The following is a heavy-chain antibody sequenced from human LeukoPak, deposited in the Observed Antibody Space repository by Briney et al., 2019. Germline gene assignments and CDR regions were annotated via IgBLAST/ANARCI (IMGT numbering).Heavy chain of an antibody. CDR2: IYPGNSDT. D-gene: IGHD3-10*01. J-gene: IGHJ3*02. CDR3: ARLLDGSGSYAPFDI. Sequence: GESLQISCKGSGYSFSTHWIGWARQMPGKGLEWMAMIYPGNSDTTYRPSFQGQVIISADKSINTAYLQWSSLKASDTAMYYCARLLDGSGSYAPFDIWGQGTMITVSS. CDR1: GYSFSTHW. V-gene: IGHV5-51*01.